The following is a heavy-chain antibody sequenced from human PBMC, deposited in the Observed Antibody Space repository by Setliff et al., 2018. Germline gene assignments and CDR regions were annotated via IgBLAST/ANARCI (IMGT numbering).Heavy chain of an antibody. J-gene: IGHJ4*02. CDR3: AKDKDVRVDYFDY. V-gene: IGHV3-23*01. CDR2: IDVGGTNT. D-gene: IGHD3-10*01. Sequence: PGGSLSLSCAASGFTFSSFAMSWVRQAPGKRLEWVSIIDVGGTNTYYRDSVKGRFTISRDNSKSTLYLQMNSLRAEDTAIYYCAKDKDVRVDYFDYWGPGTRVTSPQ. CDR1: GFTFSSFA.